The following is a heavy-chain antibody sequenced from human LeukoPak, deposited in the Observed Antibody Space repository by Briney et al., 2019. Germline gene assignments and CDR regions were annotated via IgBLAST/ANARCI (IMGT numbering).Heavy chain of an antibody. CDR2: ITGDGASI. D-gene: IGHD2/OR15-2a*01. Sequence: GGSLRLSCAASGVNFSSYTLNWVRQAPGKGLEWVSSITGDGASIYYAGPVRGRFTISRDNAKELVFLQLNSLRAEDTAVYYCAKDTFYGTGLAWFDTWGQGTLVTVSS. V-gene: IGHV3-21*01. J-gene: IGHJ5*02. CDR3: AKDTFYGTGLAWFDT. CDR1: GVNFSSYT.